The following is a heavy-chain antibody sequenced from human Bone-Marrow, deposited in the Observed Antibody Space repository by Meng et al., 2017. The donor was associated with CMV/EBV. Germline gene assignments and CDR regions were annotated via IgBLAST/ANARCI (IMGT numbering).Heavy chain of an antibody. CDR2: VPDSGSTV. V-gene: IGHV3-11*01. D-gene: IGHD2-15*01. J-gene: IGHJ2*01. Sequence: GGSLRLSCAASGFTFIDYYMIWIRQAPGKGLEWVSYVPDSGSTVYYADSVKGRFTISRDNAKNSLYLQMNSLRAEDTAVYYCARIARISWYFDLWGRGTLVTVSS. CDR3: ARIARISWYFDL. CDR1: GFTFIDYY.